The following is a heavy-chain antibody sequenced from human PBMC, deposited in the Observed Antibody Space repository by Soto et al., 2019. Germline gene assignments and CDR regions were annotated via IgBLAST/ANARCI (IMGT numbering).Heavy chain of an antibody. CDR3: AREPRGDYGDYVLDY. J-gene: IGHJ4*02. Sequence: QVQLVQSGAEVKKPGSSVKVSCKASGGTFSSYTISWVRQAPGQGLEWMRRIIPILGIANYAQKFQGRVTITADKSTSTAYMELSSLRSEDTAVYYCAREPRGDYGDYVLDYWGQGTLVTVSS. CDR1: GGTFSSYT. V-gene: IGHV1-69*08. CDR2: IIPILGIA. D-gene: IGHD4-17*01.